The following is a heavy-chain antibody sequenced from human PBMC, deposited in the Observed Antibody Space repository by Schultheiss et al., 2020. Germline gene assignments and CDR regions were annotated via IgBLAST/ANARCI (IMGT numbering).Heavy chain of an antibody. CDR3: ATGEGVPAAIRSGYYYMDV. Sequence: SETLSLTCAVYGGSFSGYYWSWIRQHPGKGLEWIGSIYYSGSTYYNPSLESRVTISVDTSKNQFSLKLSSVTAADTAVYYCATGEGVPAAIRSGYYYMDVWGKGTTVTVSS. CDR1: GGSFSGYY. J-gene: IGHJ6*03. V-gene: IGHV4-34*01. CDR2: IYYSGST. D-gene: IGHD2-2*01.